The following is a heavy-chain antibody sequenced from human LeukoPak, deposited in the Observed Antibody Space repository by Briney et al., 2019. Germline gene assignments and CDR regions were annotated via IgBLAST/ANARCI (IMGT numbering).Heavy chain of an antibody. CDR2: ITDSGGST. CDR1: GFTFSIYA. V-gene: IGHV3-23*01. J-gene: IGHJ4*02. CDR3: AKGXSSSRPYYFDY. Sequence: SGGSLRLSCAASGFTFSIYAMSWVRQAPGKGLDWVSAITDSGGSTYYADSVQGRFTISRDNSKNTLYLQMDTLRAEDSAIYYCAKGXSSSRPYYFDYWGQGTLVTVSS. D-gene: IGHD6-6*01.